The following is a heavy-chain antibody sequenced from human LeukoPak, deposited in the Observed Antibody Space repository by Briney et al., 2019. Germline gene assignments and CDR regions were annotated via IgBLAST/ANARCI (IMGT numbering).Heavy chain of an antibody. J-gene: IGHJ4*02. D-gene: IGHD3-22*01. Sequence: GGSLGLSCAASGFPFSSYSMHWVRQAPGKGLEWVYSITSSRCYIYYADLVKGRFTLSRDNANNPLSLQMHSLGAEHRAVYYCARHVVGVGFDYWGQGTLVTVSS. CDR3: ARHVVGVGFDY. CDR2: ITSSRCYI. V-gene: IGHV3-21*01. CDR1: GFPFSSYS.